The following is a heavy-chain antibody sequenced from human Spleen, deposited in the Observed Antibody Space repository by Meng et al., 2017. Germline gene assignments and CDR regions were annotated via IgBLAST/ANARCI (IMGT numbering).Heavy chain of an antibody. D-gene: IGHD6-13*01. CDR1: GLSLTDVW. CDR3: ATGAAAADH. CDR2: IKRNSDGGTI. J-gene: IGHJ4*02. V-gene: IGHV3-15*01. Sequence: GESLKISCVASGLSLTDVWMSRVRPAPGKGLEGVGRIKRNSDGGTIDYAAPVKGRFTIPRDNSKNTLYLQMDSLITEDTAVYFCATGAAAADHWGQGTLVTVSS.